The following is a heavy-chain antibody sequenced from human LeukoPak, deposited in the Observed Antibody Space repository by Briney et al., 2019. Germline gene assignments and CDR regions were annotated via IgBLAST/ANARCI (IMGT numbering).Heavy chain of an antibody. Sequence: SETLSLTCAVYGESFSGYYWSWIRQPPGKGLEWIGEINHSGSTNYNPSLKSRVTMSVDTSKNQFSLKLSSVTAADTAVYYCARQRHSYGSSFDYWGQGTLVTVSS. CDR3: ARQRHSYGSSFDY. D-gene: IGHD5-18*01. CDR2: INHSGST. CDR1: GESFSGYY. J-gene: IGHJ4*02. V-gene: IGHV4-34*01.